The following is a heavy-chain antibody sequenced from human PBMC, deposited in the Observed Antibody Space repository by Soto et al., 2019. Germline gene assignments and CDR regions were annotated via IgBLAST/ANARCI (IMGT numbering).Heavy chain of an antibody. D-gene: IGHD3-22*01. CDR2: ISGSGGST. CDR3: AKDRLGSSGYYDFVY. CDR1: GFTFSIYA. J-gene: IGHJ4*02. Sequence: EVQLLESGGGLVQPGGSLRLSCAASGFTFSIYAMNWVRQAPGKGLEWVSAISGSGGSTYYADSVKGRFTFSRDNSKNTLYLQMNSLRAEDTAVYYCAKDRLGSSGYYDFVYWGQGTLVTVSS. V-gene: IGHV3-23*01.